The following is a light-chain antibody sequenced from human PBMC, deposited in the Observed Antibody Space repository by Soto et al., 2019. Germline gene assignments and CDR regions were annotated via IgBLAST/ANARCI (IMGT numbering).Light chain of an antibody. V-gene: IGKV1-39*01. Sequence: DIQMTQSPSSLSASVGDRVTITCRASQSITNYLNWYQQKPGKAPNLLIYAASSLQSGVPSRFSGSGSGTDFTLTISSLQPEDFATYYCQQSYITPWTFVQGTKGGIK. CDR2: AAS. CDR1: QSITNY. CDR3: QQSYITPWT. J-gene: IGKJ1*01.